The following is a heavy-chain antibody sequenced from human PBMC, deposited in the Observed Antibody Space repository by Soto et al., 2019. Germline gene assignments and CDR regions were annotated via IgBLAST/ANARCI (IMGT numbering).Heavy chain of an antibody. J-gene: IGHJ5*02. D-gene: IGHD2-15*01. V-gene: IGHV4-34*01. CDR1: GGSFSGYY. Sequence: PSETLSLTCAVYGGSFSGYYWSWIRQPPGKGLEWIGEINHSGSTNYNPSLKSRVTISVDTSKNQFSLKLSSVTAADTAVYYCARGGGYCSGGSCSEIWFDPWGQGT. CDR2: INHSGST. CDR3: ARGGGYCSGGSCSEIWFDP.